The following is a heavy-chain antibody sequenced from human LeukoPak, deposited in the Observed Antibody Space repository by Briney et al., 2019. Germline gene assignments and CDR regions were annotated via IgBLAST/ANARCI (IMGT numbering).Heavy chain of an antibody. CDR2: FYPEDGET. D-gene: IGHD4-17*01. J-gene: IGHJ4*02. Sequence: ASVNVSCKVSGYTLTELSMHWVRQAPGKGLEWMGGFYPEDGETIYAQKFQGRVTMTEDTSTDTAYMELSSLGSEDTAVYYCATVLPMTTVVEYYFDYWGQGTLVTVSS. CDR3: ATVLPMTTVVEYYFDY. CDR1: GYTLTELS. V-gene: IGHV1-24*01.